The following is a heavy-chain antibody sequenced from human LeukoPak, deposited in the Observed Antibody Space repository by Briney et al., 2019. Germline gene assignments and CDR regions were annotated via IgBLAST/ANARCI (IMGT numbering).Heavy chain of an antibody. Sequence: PGGSLRLSRAASGFTFGDYTMHWVRQPPGKGLEWISLITWDGGTTYYADSVRGRFTISRDNNKNSLFLRMNSLRPEDTALYYCARDRTAEAGNDYYMGVWGKGTTVSVSS. D-gene: IGHD6-13*01. CDR2: ITWDGGTT. V-gene: IGHV3-43*01. J-gene: IGHJ6*03. CDR1: GFTFGDYT. CDR3: ARDRTAEAGNDYYMGV.